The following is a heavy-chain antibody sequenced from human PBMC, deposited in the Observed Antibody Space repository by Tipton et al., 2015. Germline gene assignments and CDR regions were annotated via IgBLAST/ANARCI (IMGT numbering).Heavy chain of an antibody. Sequence: TLSLTCAVSAYSISTDYYWVWIRQPPGKGLEWIGTISHSGNTFYNPSLKSRVTISADTSKNQFSLRLSSVTAADTAVYYCARSLFPETAGLENWFDPWGQGTLVTVSS. CDR3: ARSLFPETAGLENWFDP. CDR1: AYSISTDYY. J-gene: IGHJ5*02. CDR2: ISHSGNT. D-gene: IGHD6-13*01. V-gene: IGHV4-38-2*01.